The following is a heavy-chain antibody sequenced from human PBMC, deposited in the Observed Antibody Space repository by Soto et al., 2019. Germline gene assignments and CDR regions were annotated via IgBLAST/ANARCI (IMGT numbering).Heavy chain of an antibody. D-gene: IGHD5-12*01. J-gene: IGHJ4*02. Sequence: ASVKVSCKASGGTFSSYAISWVRQAPGQGLEWMGGIIPIFGTANYAQKFQGRVTITADESTSTAYMELSSLRSEDTAVYYCARAYSGYDPLEYWGQGTLVTVSS. CDR3: ARAYSGYDPLEY. CDR1: GGTFSSYA. V-gene: IGHV1-69*13. CDR2: IIPIFGTA.